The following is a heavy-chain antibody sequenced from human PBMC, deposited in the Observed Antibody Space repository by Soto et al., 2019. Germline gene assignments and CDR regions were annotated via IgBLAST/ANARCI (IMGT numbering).Heavy chain of an antibody. J-gene: IGHJ6*02. D-gene: IGHD3-16*01. CDR3: AKMLTHYFYGMDV. Sequence: GGSLRLSCAASGFTFSSYGMHWVRQAPGKGLEWVAVISYDGSNKYYADSVKGRFTISRDNSKNTLYLQMNSLRAEDTAVYHCAKMLTHYFYGMDVWGQGTTVTVSS. CDR2: ISYDGSNK. CDR1: GFTFSSYG. V-gene: IGHV3-30*18.